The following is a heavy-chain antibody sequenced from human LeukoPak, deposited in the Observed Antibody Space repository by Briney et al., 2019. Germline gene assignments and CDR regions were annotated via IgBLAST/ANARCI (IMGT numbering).Heavy chain of an antibody. V-gene: IGHV4-59*08. CDR3: AMEYSSGWYYFDY. D-gene: IGHD6-19*01. J-gene: IGHJ4*02. CDR2: IYYSGST. Sequence: SETLSLTCTVSGGSISSYYWSWIRQPPGKGLEWIGYIYYSGSTNYNPSLKSRVTISVDTSKNQFSLKLSSVTAADTAVYYCAMEYSSGWYYFDYWGQGTLVTVSS. CDR1: GGSISSYY.